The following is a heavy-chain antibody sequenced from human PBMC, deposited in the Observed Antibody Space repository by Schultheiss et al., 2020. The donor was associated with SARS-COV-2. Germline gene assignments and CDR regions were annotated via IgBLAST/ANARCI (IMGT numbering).Heavy chain of an antibody. Sequence: GESLKISCAASGFSFSKFVMHWVRQAPGKGLEWVAVISYDGNIKYYADSVKGRFTISRDNSKNTLYLQLNSLRPEDRAVYYCAKDQRVNSDGAFDYWGQGTLVTVSS. CDR1: GFSFSKFV. J-gene: IGHJ4*02. D-gene: IGHD3-10*01. CDR3: AKDQRVNSDGAFDY. V-gene: IGHV3-30*19. CDR2: ISYDGNIK.